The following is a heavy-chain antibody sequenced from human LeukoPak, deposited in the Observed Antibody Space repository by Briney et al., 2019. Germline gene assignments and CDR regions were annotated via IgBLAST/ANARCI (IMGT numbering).Heavy chain of an antibody. J-gene: IGHJ6*03. CDR2: INSNSGGT. CDR1: GYTFTGYY. CDR3: AKVLDTELTGEYYYYYYMDV. Sequence: ASVKVSCKASGYTFTGYYMHWVRQAPGQGLEWMGWINSNSGGTNYAQKFQGRVTMTRDTSISTAYMELSSLRAEDTAVYYCAKVLDTELTGEYYYYYYMDVWGKGTTVTISS. D-gene: IGHD7-27*01. V-gene: IGHV1-2*02.